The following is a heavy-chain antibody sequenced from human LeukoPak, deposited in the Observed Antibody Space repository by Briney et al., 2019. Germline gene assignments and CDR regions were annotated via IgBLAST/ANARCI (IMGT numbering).Heavy chain of an antibody. J-gene: IGHJ4*02. V-gene: IGHV4-39*01. D-gene: IGHD4-17*01. CDR2: IYYSGNP. CDR3: ARHATVTSFTFAH. Sequence: SETLSLTCTVSGGSISSSSYSWGWIRQPPGKGLEWIGSIYYSGNPYYNPSLKSRVTISVDTSKNQFSLELNSVTAADTALYYCARHATVTSFTFAHWGQGTVVTVSS. CDR1: GGSISSSSYS.